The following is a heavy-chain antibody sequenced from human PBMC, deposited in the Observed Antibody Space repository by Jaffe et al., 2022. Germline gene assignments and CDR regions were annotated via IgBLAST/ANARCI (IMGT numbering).Heavy chain of an antibody. CDR3: AKDPRRYCSSTSCPDNWFDP. V-gene: IGHV3-43*01. CDR2: ISWDGGST. J-gene: IGHJ5*02. CDR1: GFTFDDYT. D-gene: IGHD2-2*01. Sequence: EVQLVESGGVVVQPGGSLRLSCAASGFTFDDYTMHWVRQAPGKGLEWVSLISWDGGSTYYADSVKGRFTISRDNSKNSLYLQMNSLRTEDTALYYCAKDPRRYCSSTSCPDNWFDPWGQGTLVTVSS.